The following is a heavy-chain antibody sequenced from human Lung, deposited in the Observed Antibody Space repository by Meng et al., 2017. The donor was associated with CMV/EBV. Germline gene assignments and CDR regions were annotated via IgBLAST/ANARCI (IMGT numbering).Heavy chain of an antibody. CDR3: ARDTLTMVRGVWVY. J-gene: IGHJ4*02. D-gene: IGHD3-10*01. V-gene: IGHV3-7*01. CDR2: INQDASER. Sequence: SXAASGFSIRDYWMSWVRQAPGKGLEWVANINQDASERYYVDSVKGRFTISRDNAENSLYLQMSSLRAEDTAVYYCARDTLTMVRGVWVYGGQGXLVTVSS. CDR1: GFSIRDYW.